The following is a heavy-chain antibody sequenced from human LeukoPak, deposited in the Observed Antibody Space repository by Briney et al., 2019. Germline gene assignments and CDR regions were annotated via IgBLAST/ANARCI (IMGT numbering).Heavy chain of an antibody. CDR2: IYPDDSDT. V-gene: IGHV5-51*07. CDR3: ARFSHSDSWCFDY. J-gene: IGHJ4*02. D-gene: IGHD6-13*01. Sequence: GESLKISCKGYGYMFPSHWIAWVHQMPGEGLEWVGIIYPDDSDTRYSPSFRGQVTISVDKSISTTYLQWSSLKASDTAMYYCARFSHSDSWCFDYWGQGTLVTVSS. CDR1: GYMFPSHW.